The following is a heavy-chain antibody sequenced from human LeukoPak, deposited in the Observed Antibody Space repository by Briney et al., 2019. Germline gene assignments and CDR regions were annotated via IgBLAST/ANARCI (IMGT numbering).Heavy chain of an antibody. CDR3: ARGVVEMATSWGY. D-gene: IGHD5-24*01. CDR2: IHTSGST. J-gene: IGHJ4*02. Sequence: SQTLSLTCTVSGGSISSGTYFWSRIRQPAGKGLEWIGRIHTSGSTNYSPSLRSRVTISVDTSKNQFSLNLSSVTAADTAVYYCARGVVEMATSWGYWGQGTLVTVSS. V-gene: IGHV4-61*02. CDR1: GGSISSGTYF.